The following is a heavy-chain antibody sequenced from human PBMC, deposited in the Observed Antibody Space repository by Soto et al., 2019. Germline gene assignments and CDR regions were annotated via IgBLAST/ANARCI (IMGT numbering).Heavy chain of an antibody. CDR1: GYTLPNHA. Sequence: GSGKGSREASGYTLPNHAMHWGGPGPGQRLEWMGWINAGNGNTKYSQKFQGRVTITRDTSASTAYMELSSLRSEDTAVYYCARTRPRVIHDAFDIWGQGTMVTVSS. CDR3: ARTRPRVIHDAFDI. J-gene: IGHJ3*02. CDR2: INAGNGNT. D-gene: IGHD3-16*02. V-gene: IGHV1-3*01.